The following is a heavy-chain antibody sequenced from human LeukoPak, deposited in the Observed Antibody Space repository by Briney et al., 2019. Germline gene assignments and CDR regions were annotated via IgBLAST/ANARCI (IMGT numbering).Heavy chain of an antibody. Sequence: GRSLRLSCAASGFTLSGYGMHWVRQAPGKGLEWVAVISYDGSNKYYADSVKGRFTISRDNSKNTLYLQMNSLRADDTAVYYCAKNTRRYCTGGSCYWEPFDYWGQGTLVTVSS. CDR1: GFTLSGYG. CDR2: ISYDGSNK. J-gene: IGHJ4*02. CDR3: AKNTRRYCTGGSCYWEPFDY. V-gene: IGHV3-30*18. D-gene: IGHD2-8*02.